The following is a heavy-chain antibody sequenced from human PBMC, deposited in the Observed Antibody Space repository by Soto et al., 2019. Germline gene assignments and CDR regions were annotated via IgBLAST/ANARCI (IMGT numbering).Heavy chain of an antibody. CDR1: GGTLSSSP. D-gene: IGHD1-26*01. J-gene: IGHJ4*02. CDR3: ARGGFSVSYIAF. Sequence: QAQLVQSGAEVKKPGSSVRVSCQASGGTLSSSPVISWVRQAPGQGLEWMGGIVPISGTVNYAQMFQGRVTINAYEYTNTVYMDLHSLRSEDTYVYYCARGGFSVSYIAFWGQGTLVTVSS. CDR2: IVPISGTV. V-gene: IGHV1-69*01.